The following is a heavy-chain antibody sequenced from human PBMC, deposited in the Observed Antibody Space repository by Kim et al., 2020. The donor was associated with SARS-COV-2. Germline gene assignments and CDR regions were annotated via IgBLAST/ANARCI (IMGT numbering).Heavy chain of an antibody. Sequence: GGSLRLSCAASGFTFSSYAMHWVRQAPGKGLEWVAVISYDGSNKYYADSVKGRFTISRDNSKNTLYLQMNSLRAEDTAVYYCAREASYSSSSYGMDVWGQGTTVTVSS. CDR1: GFTFSSYA. J-gene: IGHJ6*02. CDR2: ISYDGSNK. D-gene: IGHD6-6*01. CDR3: AREASYSSSSYGMDV. V-gene: IGHV3-30-3*01.